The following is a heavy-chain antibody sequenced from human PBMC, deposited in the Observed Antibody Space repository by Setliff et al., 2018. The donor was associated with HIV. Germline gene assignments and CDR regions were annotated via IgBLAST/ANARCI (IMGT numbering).Heavy chain of an antibody. CDR1: GGSISSYY. V-gene: IGHV4-59*01. D-gene: IGHD1-26*01. CDR2: IYYSGST. J-gene: IGHJ6*03. Sequence: SETLSLTCTVSGGSISSYYWSWIRQPPGKGLEWIGYIYYSGSTNYNPSLKSRVTISVDTSKNQFSLKLSSVTAADAAVYYCARGDGAKYYYYYYMDVWGKGTTVTVSS. CDR3: ARGDGAKYYYYYYMDV.